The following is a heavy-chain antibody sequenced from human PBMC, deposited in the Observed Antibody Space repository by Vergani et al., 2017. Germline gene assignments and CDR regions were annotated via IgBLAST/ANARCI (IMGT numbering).Heavy chain of an antibody. Sequence: EVQLVESGGGLVQPGGSLRLSCAASGFTVSSNYMSWVRQAPGKGLEWVSVIYSGGSTYHADSVKGRFTISRDNSKNTLYLQMNSLRAEDTAVYYCARGAARLSSGWFDPWGQGTLVTVSS. CDR2: IYSGGST. CDR1: GFTVSSNY. CDR3: ARGAARLSSGWFDP. V-gene: IGHV3-66*02. D-gene: IGHD6-6*01. J-gene: IGHJ5*02.